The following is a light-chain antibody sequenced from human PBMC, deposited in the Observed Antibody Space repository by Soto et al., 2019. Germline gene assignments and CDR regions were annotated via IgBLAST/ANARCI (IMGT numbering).Light chain of an antibody. CDR2: GAS. Sequence: PATLSVSPGERATLSCRASQTVNSNLAWYQQKPGQAPRLLIYGASNRATGIPDRFSGSGSGTDFTLTISRLEPEDFAVYSCQQYGSSGTFGQGTKVDI. CDR3: QQYGSSGT. V-gene: IGKV3-20*01. J-gene: IGKJ1*01. CDR1: QTVNSN.